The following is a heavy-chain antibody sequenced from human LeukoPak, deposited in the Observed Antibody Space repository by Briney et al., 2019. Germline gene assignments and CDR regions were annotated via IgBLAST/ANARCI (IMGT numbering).Heavy chain of an antibody. J-gene: IGHJ5*02. Sequence: SETLSLTCTVSGGSISSYYWSWIRQPPGKGLEWIGYIYYSGSTNYNPSLKSRVTISVDTSKNQFSLKLSSVTAADTAVYYCARAGYCSSTSCYPRGWFDPWSQGTLVTVSS. CDR1: GGSISSYY. CDR2: IYYSGST. V-gene: IGHV4-59*01. CDR3: ARAGYCSSTSCYPRGWFDP. D-gene: IGHD2-2*01.